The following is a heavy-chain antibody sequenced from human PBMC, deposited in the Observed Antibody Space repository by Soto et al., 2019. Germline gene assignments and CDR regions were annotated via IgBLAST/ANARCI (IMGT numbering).Heavy chain of an antibody. V-gene: IGHV3-74*01. CDR2: INSDGSST. Sequence: EVQLVESGGGLVQPGGSLRLSCAASGFTFSSYWMHWVRQAPGKGLVWVSRINSDGSSTSYADSVKGRFTISRDNDKNTLYLQMNSLRDEDTAVYYCARDQTYYDFWSGYYSYYYYGMDVWGQGTTVTVSS. J-gene: IGHJ6*02. D-gene: IGHD3-3*01. CDR1: GFTFSSYW. CDR3: ARDQTYYDFWSGYYSYYYYGMDV.